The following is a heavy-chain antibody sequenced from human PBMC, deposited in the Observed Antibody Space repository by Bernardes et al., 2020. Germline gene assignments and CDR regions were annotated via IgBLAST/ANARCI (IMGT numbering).Heavy chain of an antibody. V-gene: IGHV4-59*01. CDR2: IHYNGTS. D-gene: IGHD2-15*01. Sequence: SETLSLSRTVCGGSMKNEFWGCFRLPPGRGVEWIGHIHYNGTSNSNAPLNTRVPPSVNMAKNQFTLKLSSRTAPDTAVYYCARDLVIEGCGEFCYTGMDIWGQVTTVTVS. CDR3: ARDLVIEGCGEFCYTGMDI. J-gene: IGHJ6*02. CDR1: GGSMKNEF.